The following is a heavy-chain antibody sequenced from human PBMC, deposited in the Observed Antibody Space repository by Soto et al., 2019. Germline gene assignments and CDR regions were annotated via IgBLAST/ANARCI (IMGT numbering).Heavy chain of an antibody. D-gene: IGHD2-15*01. Sequence: QVQLVESGGDLVMPGGSLRLSCAASGFTFSDYYIHWIRRAPGKGLEWISYISGKGEVIQYAASARGRFTISRDNAENSVYLEMESLRDEDTALYYCARYVDAAFRTDFDYWGRGTLVTVSS. CDR3: ARYVDAAFRTDFDY. J-gene: IGHJ4*02. V-gene: IGHV3-11*01. CDR1: GFTFSDYY. CDR2: ISGKGEVI.